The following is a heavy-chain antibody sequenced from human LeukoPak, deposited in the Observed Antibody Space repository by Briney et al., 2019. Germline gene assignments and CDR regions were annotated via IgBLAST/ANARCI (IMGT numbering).Heavy chain of an antibody. J-gene: IGHJ6*03. CDR1: GFPFISYS. V-gene: IGHV3-48*01. CDR2: ISRSRASI. D-gene: IGHD6-6*01. Sequence: GGSLRLSCAASGFPFISYSMNWVRQAPGKGLESVSYISRSRASIFYADSVKGRFTISRDNAKNSLYLQMNSLRPEDTAVYFCARDRHVPGLYYYYMDVWGKGTTVTVSS. CDR3: ARDRHVPGLYYYYMDV.